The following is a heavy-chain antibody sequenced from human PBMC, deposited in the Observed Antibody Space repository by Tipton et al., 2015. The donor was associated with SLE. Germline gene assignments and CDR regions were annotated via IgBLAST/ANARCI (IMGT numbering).Heavy chain of an antibody. CDR3: VNGRYTYGWRLDD. J-gene: IGHJ4*02. V-gene: IGHV3-30*02. D-gene: IGHD5-18*01. CDR1: GFSFSSYA. Sequence: SLRLSCAASGFSFSSYAMHWVRQTPGKGLEWVAFIRYDGNNKYYADSVKGRFNISRDNSKNTLYLQMNSLRPEDTALYYCVNGRYTYGWRLDDWGQGTLVTVSS. CDR2: IRYDGNNK.